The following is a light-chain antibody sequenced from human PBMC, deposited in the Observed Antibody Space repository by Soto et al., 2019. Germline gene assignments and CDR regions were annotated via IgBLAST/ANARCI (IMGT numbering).Light chain of an antibody. Sequence: DIVMTHSPDSLAVSLGERATINCTSSQSVLYSSNNKTYLTWYQQKPGQPPKLLIYWASTRQSGVPDRFSGSGSRTDFTLTISRLQAEDVAVYYCQQHYSTPPAFGGGTKVEIK. CDR1: QSVLYSSNNKTY. CDR2: WAS. V-gene: IGKV4-1*01. J-gene: IGKJ4*02. CDR3: QQHYSTPPA.